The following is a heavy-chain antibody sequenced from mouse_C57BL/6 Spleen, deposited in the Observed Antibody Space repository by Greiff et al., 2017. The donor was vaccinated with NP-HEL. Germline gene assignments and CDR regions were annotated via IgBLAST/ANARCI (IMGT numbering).Heavy chain of an antibody. D-gene: IGHD1-1*01. Sequence: QVQLQQPGAELVMPGASVKLSCKASGYTFTSYWMHWVKQRPGQGLEWIGEIDPSDSYTNYNQKFKGKSTLTVDKSSSTAYMQLSSLTSEDSAVYYCARLGGSSYLYAMDYWGQGTSVTVSS. V-gene: IGHV1-69*01. J-gene: IGHJ4*01. CDR2: IDPSDSYT. CDR1: GYTFTSYW. CDR3: ARLGGSSYLYAMDY.